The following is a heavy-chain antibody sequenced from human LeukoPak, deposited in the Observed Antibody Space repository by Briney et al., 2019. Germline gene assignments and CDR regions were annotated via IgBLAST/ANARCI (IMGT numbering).Heavy chain of an antibody. CDR1: GFTFSSYW. D-gene: IGHD5-24*01. J-gene: IGHJ5*02. Sequence: HSGGSLRLSCAASGFTFSSYWMSWVRQAPGKGLVWVANIKQDGSEKYYVDSVKGRFTISRDNAKNSLYLQMNSLRAEDTAVYYCARDVATISNWFDPWGQGTLVTVSS. V-gene: IGHV3-7*01. CDR3: ARDVATISNWFDP. CDR2: IKQDGSEK.